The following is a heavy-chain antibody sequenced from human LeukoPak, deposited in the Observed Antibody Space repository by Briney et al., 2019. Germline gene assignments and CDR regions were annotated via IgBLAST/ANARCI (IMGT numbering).Heavy chain of an antibody. Sequence: SETLSLTCTVSAGSISAYYWTWIRQPPGKGLEWIGYTSDSGSSNYKSSLKSRASMSVDTSKRQFSLTLTSVTAADTAVYYCARIVRQDGGYLDLWGRGGLVTVSS. CDR1: AGSISAYY. D-gene: IGHD3-16*02. V-gene: IGHV4-59*08. J-gene: IGHJ2*01. CDR2: TSDSGSS. CDR3: ARIVRQDGGYLDL.